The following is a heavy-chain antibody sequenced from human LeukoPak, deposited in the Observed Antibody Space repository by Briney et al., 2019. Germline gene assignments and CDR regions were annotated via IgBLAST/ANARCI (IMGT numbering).Heavy chain of an antibody. V-gene: IGHV3-23*01. J-gene: IGHJ4*02. Sequence: GGSLRLSCAASGFTFSSYAMSWVRQAPGKGLEWVSAISGSGGSTYYADSVKGRFTISRDNSKNTLYLQMNSLRAEDTAVYYCAKVPPLLWFGEQYYFDYWGQGTLVTVSS. CDR1: GFTFSSYA. D-gene: IGHD3-10*01. CDR2: ISGSGGST. CDR3: AKVPPLLWFGEQYYFDY.